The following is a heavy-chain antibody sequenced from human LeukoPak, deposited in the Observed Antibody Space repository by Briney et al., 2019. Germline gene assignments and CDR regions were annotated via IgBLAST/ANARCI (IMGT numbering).Heavy chain of an antibody. CDR3: ARAGTYYDFWSGYYTPNYFDY. CDR2: ISYDGSIK. CDR1: GFTFSNYG. J-gene: IGHJ4*02. Sequence: GGSLRLSCAASGFTFSNYGIHWVRQAPGKGLEWVALISYDGSIKSYSDSVKGRFTISRDNSKNTLYLQMNSLRGEDTAVYYCARAGTYYDFWSGYYTPNYFDYWGQGTLVTVSS. V-gene: IGHV3-30*03. D-gene: IGHD3-3*01.